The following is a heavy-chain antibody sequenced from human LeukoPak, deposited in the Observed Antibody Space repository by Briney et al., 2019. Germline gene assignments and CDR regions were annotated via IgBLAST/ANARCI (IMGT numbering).Heavy chain of an antibody. CDR1: GFTFSNYN. CDR2: ISSSSSYI. Sequence: GGSLRLSCAASGFTFSNYNINWVHQAPGKGLEWVSSISSSSSYIYYADSVKGRFTISRDNAKNSLYLQMSSLRAEDTAVYYCARVSTNSPPYFDYWGQGTLVTVSS. D-gene: IGHD2-8*01. V-gene: IGHV3-21*01. CDR3: ARVSTNSPPYFDY. J-gene: IGHJ4*02.